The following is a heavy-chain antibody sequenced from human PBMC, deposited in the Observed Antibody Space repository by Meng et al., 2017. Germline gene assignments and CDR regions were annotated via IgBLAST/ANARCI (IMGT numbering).Heavy chain of an antibody. CDR3: ARLTVAGHRDYYYGMDV. CDR2: IYSGGST. D-gene: IGHD6-19*01. Sequence: GESLKISCAASGFTVSSNYMSWVRQAPGKGLEWVSVIYSGGSTYYADSVKGRFTISRDNAKNSLYLQMNSLRAEDTAVYYCARLTVAGHRDYYYGMDVWGQGTTVTVSS. J-gene: IGHJ6*02. V-gene: IGHV3-66*01. CDR1: GFTVSSNY.